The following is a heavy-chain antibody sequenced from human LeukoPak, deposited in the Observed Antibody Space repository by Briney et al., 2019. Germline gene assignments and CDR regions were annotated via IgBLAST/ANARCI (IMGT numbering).Heavy chain of an antibody. D-gene: IGHD1-26*01. CDR1: GFSFSSYA. J-gene: IGHJ6*02. CDR3: AKSLSGSYWD. CDR2: ISDSTGST. Sequence: GSLSLSCAASGFSFSSYAMSWVRPAPGKGLEWVSSISDSTGSTYYADSVKGRFTISRDNSKNTLYLQMSSLRAEDTAVYYCAKSLSGSYWDWGQGTTVTVS. V-gene: IGHV3-23*01.